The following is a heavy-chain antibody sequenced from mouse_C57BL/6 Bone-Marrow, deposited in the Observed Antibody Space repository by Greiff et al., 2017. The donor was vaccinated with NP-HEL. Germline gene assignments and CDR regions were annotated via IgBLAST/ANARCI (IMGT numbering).Heavy chain of an antibody. CDR3: ARHEEAPNYHGSSSYWYFDV. Sequence: QVQLQQSGAELVKPGASVKLSCKASGYTFTEYTIHWVKQRSGQGLEWIGWFYPGSGSIKYNEKFKDKATLTADKSSSTVYMELSRLTSEDSAVYFCARHEEAPNYHGSSSYWYFDVWGTGTTVTVSS. D-gene: IGHD1-1*01. J-gene: IGHJ1*03. V-gene: IGHV1-62-2*01. CDR1: GYTFTEYT. CDR2: FYPGSGSI.